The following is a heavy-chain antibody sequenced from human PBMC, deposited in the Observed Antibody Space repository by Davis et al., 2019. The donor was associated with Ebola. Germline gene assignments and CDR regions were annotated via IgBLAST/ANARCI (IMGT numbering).Heavy chain of an antibody. D-gene: IGHD3-22*01. J-gene: IGHJ4*02. CDR2: ISYDGSNK. CDR3: AKAFDYFDTAGPFDN. Sequence: GGSLRLSCAASGFTFSSYGMHWVRQAPGKGLEWVAVISYDGSNKYYADSVKGRFTISRDNSKNTLFLQMNSLRTEDTAVYYCAKAFDYFDTAGPFDNWGQGTLVTVSS. V-gene: IGHV3-30*18. CDR1: GFTFSSYG.